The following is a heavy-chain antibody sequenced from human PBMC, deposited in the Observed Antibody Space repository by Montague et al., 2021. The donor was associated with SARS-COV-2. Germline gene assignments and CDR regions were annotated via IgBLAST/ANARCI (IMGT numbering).Heavy chain of an antibody. CDR3: ARNRLSVFDF. J-gene: IGHJ4*02. Sequence: PALVKPTQTLTLTCSFSGFSLTIPGVSVGWIRQPPGRALEWLALIDWTHDQYYSRSLGTRLTISPGTSKSQVVLTLTNVDTVDTAAYYCARNRLSVFDFWGQGTLVTVSS. V-gene: IGHV2-70*01. D-gene: IGHD2/OR15-2a*01. CDR1: GFSLTIPGVS. CDR2: IDWTHDQ.